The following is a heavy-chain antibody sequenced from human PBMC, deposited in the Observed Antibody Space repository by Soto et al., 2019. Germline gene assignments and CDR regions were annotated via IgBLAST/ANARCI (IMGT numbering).Heavy chain of an antibody. J-gene: IGHJ4*02. V-gene: IGHV3-23*01. Sequence: PGGSLRLSCGASGFTFSSYAMSWVRQAPGKGLEWVSAISGSGGSTYYADSVKGRFTISRDNSKNTLYLQMNSLRAEDTAVYYCAKDRRGAVAYFAYWGQGTLVTVSS. D-gene: IGHD6-19*01. CDR1: GFTFSSYA. CDR2: ISGSGGST. CDR3: AKDRRGAVAYFAY.